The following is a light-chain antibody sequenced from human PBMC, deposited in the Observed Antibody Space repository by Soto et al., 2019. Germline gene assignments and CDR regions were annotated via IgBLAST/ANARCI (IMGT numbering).Light chain of an antibody. CDR1: SSNIGNNY. CDR2: DNT. J-gene: IGLJ2*01. CDR3: GTWDSSLNGEV. Sequence: QSVMTQPPSASAAPGQKVTISCFGSSSNIGNNYVAWYQQLPGTAPKLLIYDNTKRPSGIPDRFSGSKSGTSATLGITGLQTGDEADYYCGTWDSSLNGEVFGGGTKVTVL. V-gene: IGLV1-51*01.